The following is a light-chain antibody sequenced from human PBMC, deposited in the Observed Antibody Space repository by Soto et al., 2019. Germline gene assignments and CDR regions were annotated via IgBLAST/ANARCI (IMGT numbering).Light chain of an antibody. J-gene: IGKJ3*01. V-gene: IGKV3-20*01. CDR2: NTY. CDR3: QHYGGSFI. Sequence: EIVLTQSPCTLSLSPGEGATVSCRVSQSINSKSLVWYQRKFGQAPRLLIYNTYSRATGIPDRFSGSGSGTDFTLSISRLEPEDFDVYYCQHYGGSFIFGPGTKVDFK. CDR1: QSINSKS.